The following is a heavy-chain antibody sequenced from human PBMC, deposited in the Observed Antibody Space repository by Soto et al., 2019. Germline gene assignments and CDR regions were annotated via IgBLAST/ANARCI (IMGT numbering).Heavy chain of an antibody. V-gene: IGHV1-18*04. CDR3: ARSYNYGSYWYFDL. D-gene: IGHD3-10*01. Sequence: SVKVSCQASGYTFSDYGITWVRQAPGQGLEWMGWISISSGNTHFEESLQGRVTMTSDKTSTAYMELWRLRSDDSAMYYCARSYNYGSYWYFDLWGRGTLVTVSS. CDR1: GYTFSDYG. J-gene: IGHJ2*01. CDR2: ISISSGNT.